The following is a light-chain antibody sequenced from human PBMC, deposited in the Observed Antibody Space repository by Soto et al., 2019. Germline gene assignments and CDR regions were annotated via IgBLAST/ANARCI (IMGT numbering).Light chain of an antibody. CDR2: EVS. J-gene: IGLJ1*01. Sequence: QSALAQPASVSGSPGQSITISCTGTSSDVGGYRYVSWFQQHPGKAPKVILYEVSNRPSGVSDRFSGSKSGNTASLTISGLQAADEADYYCSSYTSSSTPYVFGTGTKLPS. CDR3: SSYTSSSTPYV. CDR1: SSDVGGYRY. V-gene: IGLV2-14*01.